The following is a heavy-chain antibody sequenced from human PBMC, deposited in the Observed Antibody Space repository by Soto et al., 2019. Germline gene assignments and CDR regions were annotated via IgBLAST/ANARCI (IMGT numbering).Heavy chain of an antibody. CDR1: GFTFSSYA. D-gene: IGHD3-16*01. CDR2: ISCDGSNK. V-gene: IGHV3-30-3*01. CDR3: ARDRQTFVCCYYYDRMDV. Sequence: QVQLVESGGGVVQPGRSLRLSCAASGFTFSSYAMHWVRQAPGKGLEWVAVISCDGSNKYYADSVKGRFTISRDNSKNRLYLEMDSLRDEESAVFYCARDRQTFVCCYYYDRMDVWGQGTTVTVSS. J-gene: IGHJ6*02.